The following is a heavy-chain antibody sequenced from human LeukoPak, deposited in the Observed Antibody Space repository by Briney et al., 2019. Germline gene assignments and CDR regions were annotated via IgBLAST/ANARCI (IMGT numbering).Heavy chain of an antibody. CDR3: AKDGDSSDWMTLSYYYYMDV. Sequence: GRSLRLSCAASEFTFSSYGMHWVRQAPGKGLEWVAVIWYDGSNKYYADSVKGRFTISRDNSKNTLYLQMNSLRGEDTAVYYCAKDGDSSDWMTLSYYYYMDVWGKGTTVTVSS. CDR1: EFTFSSYG. V-gene: IGHV3-33*06. CDR2: IWYDGSNK. D-gene: IGHD6-19*01. J-gene: IGHJ6*03.